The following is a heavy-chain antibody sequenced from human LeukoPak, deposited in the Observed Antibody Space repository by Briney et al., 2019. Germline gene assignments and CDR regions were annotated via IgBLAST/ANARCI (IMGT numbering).Heavy chain of an antibody. CDR3: TYFTFGGVNLLDY. J-gene: IGHJ4*02. D-gene: IGHD3-16*01. CDR1: GFTVNNNY. Sequence: GGSLRLSCAASGFTVNNNYMSWVRQAPGKGLEWVSVLYSGGSTYYADSVKGRFTISRDNSKDTLYLQMNSLRAEDTAVYYCTYFTFGGVNLLDYWGQGTLVTVSS. V-gene: IGHV3-53*01. CDR2: LYSGGST.